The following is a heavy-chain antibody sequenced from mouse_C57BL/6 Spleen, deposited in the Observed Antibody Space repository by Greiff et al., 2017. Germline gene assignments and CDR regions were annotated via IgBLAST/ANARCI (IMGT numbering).Heavy chain of an antibody. D-gene: IGHD2-4*01. CDR1: GYAFSSSW. CDR2: IYPGDGDT. Sequence: QVQLKQSGPELVKPGASVKISCKASGYAFSSSWMNWVKQRPGKGLEWIGRIYPGDGDTTYNGKFKGKATLTADKSSSTAYMQLSSLTSEDSAVDFCASERGYDYDVGFDYWGQGTTLTVSS. V-gene: IGHV1-82*01. CDR3: ASERGYDYDVGFDY. J-gene: IGHJ2*01.